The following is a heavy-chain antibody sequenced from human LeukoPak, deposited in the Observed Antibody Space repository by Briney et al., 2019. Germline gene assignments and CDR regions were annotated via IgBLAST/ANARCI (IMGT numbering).Heavy chain of an antibody. V-gene: IGHV3-23*01. J-gene: IGHJ4*02. CDR1: GFTFDDYG. Sequence: GGSLRLSCAASGFTFDDYGMSWVRQAPGKGLEWVSAISGSGGSTYYADSVKGRFTISRDNSKNTLYLQMNSLRAEDTAVYYCAKDGLFSSSWYWGQGTLVTVSS. CDR3: AKDGLFSSSWY. D-gene: IGHD6-13*01. CDR2: ISGSGGST.